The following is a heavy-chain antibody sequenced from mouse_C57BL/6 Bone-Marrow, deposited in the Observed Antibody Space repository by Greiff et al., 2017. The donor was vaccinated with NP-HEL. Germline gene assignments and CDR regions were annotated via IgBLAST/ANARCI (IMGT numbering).Heavy chain of an antibody. V-gene: IGHV5-12*01. J-gene: IGHJ4*01. D-gene: IGHD1-1*01. CDR1: GFTFSDYY. CDR2: ISNGGGST. Sequence: EVKLVESGGGLVQPGGSLKLSCAASGFTFSDYYMYWVRQTPEKRLEWVAYISNGGGSTYYPDTVKGRFTISRDNAKNTLYLQMSRLKSEDTAMYYCARHPLYGAMDYWGQGTSVTVSS. CDR3: ARHPLYGAMDY.